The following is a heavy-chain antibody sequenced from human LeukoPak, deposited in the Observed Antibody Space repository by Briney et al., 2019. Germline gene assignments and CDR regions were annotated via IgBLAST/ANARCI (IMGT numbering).Heavy chain of an antibody. J-gene: IGHJ6*04. CDR3: AELGITMIGGV. CDR2: TSSSGSTI. CDR1: GFTSSSYE. V-gene: IGHV3-48*03. Sequence: PGGSLRLSCAASGFTSSSYEMNWVRQAPGKGLEWVSYTSSSGSTIYYADSVKGRFTISRDNAKNSLYLQMNSLRAEDTAVYYCAELGITMIGGVWGKGTTVTISS. D-gene: IGHD3-10*02.